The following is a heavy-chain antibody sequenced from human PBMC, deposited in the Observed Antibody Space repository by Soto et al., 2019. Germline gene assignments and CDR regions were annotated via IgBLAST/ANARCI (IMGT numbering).Heavy chain of an antibody. V-gene: IGHV1-24*01. CDR3: ATVHVVAGRDAYDY. J-gene: IGHJ4*02. CDR2: FDPEDGET. D-gene: IGHD2-15*01. CDR1: GYTLTELS. Sequence: VKVSCKVSGYTLTELSMHWVRQAPGKGLEWMGGFDPEDGETIYAQKFQGRVTMTEDTSTDTAYMELSSLRSEDTAVYYCATVHVVAGRDAYDYWGQGTLVTVSS.